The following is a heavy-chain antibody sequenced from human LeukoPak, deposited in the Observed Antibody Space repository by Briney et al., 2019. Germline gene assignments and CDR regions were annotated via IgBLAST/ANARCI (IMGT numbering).Heavy chain of an antibody. Sequence: SETLSLTCAVSDDSFSSHYWTWIRQPPGKGLEWIGYISYIGSTNYNPSLKSRVTISIDTSKNQFSLRLSSVSAADTAVYYCARDLVTVAKGFDIWGQGTMVSVSS. D-gene: IGHD4-17*01. J-gene: IGHJ3*02. CDR2: ISYIGST. CDR3: ARDLVTVAKGFDI. V-gene: IGHV4-59*11. CDR1: DDSFSSHY.